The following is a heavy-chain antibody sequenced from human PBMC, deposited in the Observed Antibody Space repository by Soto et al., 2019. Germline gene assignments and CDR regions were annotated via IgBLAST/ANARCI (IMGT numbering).Heavy chain of an antibody. CDR1: GYTFTSYG. J-gene: IGHJ4*02. CDR3: ARQERSMITFGGVTAFDY. Sequence: QVQLVQSGAEVKKPGASVKVSCKASGYTFTSYGISWVRQAPGQGLEWMGWISAYNGNTNYAQKRQGRVTMTTDTSTSTAYMELRSLRSDDTAVYYCARQERSMITFGGVTAFDYWGQGTLVTVSS. V-gene: IGHV1-18*01. CDR2: ISAYNGNT. D-gene: IGHD3-16*01.